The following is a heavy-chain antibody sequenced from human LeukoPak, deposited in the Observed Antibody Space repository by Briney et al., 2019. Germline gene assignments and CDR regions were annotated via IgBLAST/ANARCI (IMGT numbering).Heavy chain of an antibody. CDR2: IGDNGSHK. CDR1: GFTFSNYG. J-gene: IGHJ6*04. V-gene: IGHV3-30*02. D-gene: IGHD3-10*02. CDR3: AELGITMIGGV. Sequence: GGSLRLSCAASGFTFSNYGMHWVRLTPGKGLERVAFIGDNGSHKYYADSVKGRFTISRDNAKNSLYLQMNSLRAEDTAVYYCAELGITMIGGVWGKGTTVTISS.